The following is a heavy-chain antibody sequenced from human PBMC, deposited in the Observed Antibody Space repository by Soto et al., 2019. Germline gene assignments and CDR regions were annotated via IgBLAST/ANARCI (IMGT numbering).Heavy chain of an antibody. CDR3: ARRHYGSGSYYPSHFDY. V-gene: IGHV4-39*01. CDR2: IYYSGST. D-gene: IGHD3-10*01. Sequence: QLQLQESGPGLVKPSETLSLTCTVSGGSISSNNYYWDWIRQPPGKGLEWIGSIYYSGSTYYNPSLKSRVTISVDTSKNQFSLKLNSVTAADTAVYYCARRHYGSGSYYPSHFDYWGQGTLVTVSS. J-gene: IGHJ4*02. CDR1: GGSISSNNYY.